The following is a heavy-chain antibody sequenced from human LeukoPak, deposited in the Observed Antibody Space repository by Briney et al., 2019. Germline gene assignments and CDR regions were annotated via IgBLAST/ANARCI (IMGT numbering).Heavy chain of an antibody. J-gene: IGHJ4*02. D-gene: IGHD6-13*01. CDR2: IIPIFGTA. Sequence: ASVKVSCKASGGTFSSYAISWVRQAPGQGLEWMGGIIPIFGTASYAQKFQGRVTITTDESTSTAYMELSSLRSEDTAVYYCATWGASQQLVSYYFDYWGQGTLVTVSS. CDR3: ATWGASQQLVSYYFDY. CDR1: GGTFSSYA. V-gene: IGHV1-69*05.